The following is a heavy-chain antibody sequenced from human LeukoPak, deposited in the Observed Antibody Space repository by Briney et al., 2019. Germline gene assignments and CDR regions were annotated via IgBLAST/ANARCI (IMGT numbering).Heavy chain of an antibody. CDR2: IKQDGSEK. V-gene: IGHV3-7*01. CDR3: ARGPYYYDSSGYYLFDY. D-gene: IGHD3-22*01. CDR1: GFTFSSYW. Sequence: GGSLRLSCAASGFTFSSYWMSWVRQAPGKGLEWVANIKQDGSEKYYVDSVKGRFTISRDNAKNSLYLQMNSLRAEDTAVYYCARGPYYYDSSGYYLFDYWGQGTLVTVSS. J-gene: IGHJ4*02.